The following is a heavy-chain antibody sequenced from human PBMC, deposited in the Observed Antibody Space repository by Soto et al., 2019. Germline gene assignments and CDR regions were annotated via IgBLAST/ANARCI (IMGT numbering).Heavy chain of an antibody. Sequence: QVQLQESGPGLVKPSQTLSLTCTVSGGSISSGGYYWSWFRQHPGKGLEWIGYVYYSGSAYYNPVLKSRVTITVDTAKTQFSLMLSAVTAADTAVYYCARALVRESLRDFDYWGQGTLVTVSS. V-gene: IGHV4-31*03. CDR2: VYYSGSA. D-gene: IGHD3-10*01. J-gene: IGHJ4*02. CDR1: GGSISSGGYY. CDR3: ARALVRESLRDFDY.